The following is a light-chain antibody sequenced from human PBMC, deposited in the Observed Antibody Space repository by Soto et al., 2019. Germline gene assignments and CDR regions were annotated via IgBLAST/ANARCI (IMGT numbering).Light chain of an antibody. CDR2: GAS. J-gene: IGKJ4*01. V-gene: IGKV3-15*01. CDR3: QQRANWPLT. Sequence: EIVMTQSPSTLSVSPGERASLSCRASQSISSNLVWYQQKPGRAPRLLIYGASTRATGVPARFSGSGSGTEFTLTISGLQSEDFAVYYCQQRANWPLTFGGGTKVDIK. CDR1: QSISSN.